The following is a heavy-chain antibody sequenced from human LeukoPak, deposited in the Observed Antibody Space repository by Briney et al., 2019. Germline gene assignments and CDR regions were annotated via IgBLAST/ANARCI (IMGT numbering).Heavy chain of an antibody. J-gene: IGHJ4*02. CDR2: ISWNSGSI. V-gene: IGHV3-9*01. D-gene: IGHD3-22*01. CDR3: AKVDSSGLLPPHFDY. Sequence: PGGSLRLSCAASGFTFNDYAMHWVRQAPGKGLEWVSGISWNSGSIGYADSVKGRFTISRDNAKNSLYLQMNSLRAEDTALYYCAKVDSSGLLPPHFDYWGQGTLVTVSS. CDR1: GFTFNDYA.